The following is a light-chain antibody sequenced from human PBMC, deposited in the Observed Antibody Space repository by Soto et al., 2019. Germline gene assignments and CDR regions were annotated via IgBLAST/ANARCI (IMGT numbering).Light chain of an antibody. CDR3: QHYGNTPPSVT. V-gene: IGKV3-20*01. Sequence: EFVLTQSPATPSLSPLVRSTLPFISCQSVSSNLAWYQQKPGQAPRLLIYGASTRATGIPARFSGSGSGTDFTLTISRLEPEDFAVYYCQHYGNTPPSVTFGPGTKVDIK. CDR1: QSVSSN. CDR2: GAS. J-gene: IGKJ3*01.